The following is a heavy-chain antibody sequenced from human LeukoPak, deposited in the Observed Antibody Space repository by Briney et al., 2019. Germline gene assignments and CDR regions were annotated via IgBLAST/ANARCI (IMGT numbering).Heavy chain of an antibody. D-gene: IGHD3-22*01. J-gene: IGHJ6*04. V-gene: IGHV3-48*03. CDR1: GFTFSSYE. CDR2: ISSSGSTI. Sequence: PGGSLRLSCAASGFTFSSYEMNWVRQAPGKGLEWVSYISSSGSTIYYADSVKGQFTISRDNAKNSLYLQMNSLRAEDTAVYYCARDCYYDRNYYGMDVWGKGTTVTVSS. CDR3: ARDCYYDRNYYGMDV.